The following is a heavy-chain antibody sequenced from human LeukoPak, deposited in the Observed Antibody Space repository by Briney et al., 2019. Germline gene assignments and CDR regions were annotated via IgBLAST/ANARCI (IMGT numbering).Heavy chain of an antibody. J-gene: IGHJ6*02. CDR3: ARRPPYTYFYAMDV. D-gene: IGHD4-11*01. CDR2: IFYNGNT. Sequence: SETLSLTCTVSGGSISSSSTYDWGWIRQPPGKGLEWIGSIFYNGNTYYNPSLKSQVTISVDTSKNHFSLKLYSVTAADTAVYYCARRPPYTYFYAMDVWGQGTTVTVSS. V-gene: IGHV4-39*01. CDR1: GGSISSSSTYD.